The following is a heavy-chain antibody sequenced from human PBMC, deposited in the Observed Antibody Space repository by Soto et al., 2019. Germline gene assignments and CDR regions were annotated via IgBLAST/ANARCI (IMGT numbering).Heavy chain of an antibody. CDR2: ISSSSSYI. V-gene: IGHV3-21*01. CDR1: GFTFSSYS. CDR3: ARELYAGVTISRYGMDV. D-gene: IGHD3-3*01. J-gene: IGHJ6*02. Sequence: EVQLVESGGGLVKPGGSLRLSCAASGFTFSSYSMNWVRQAPGKGLEWVSSISSSSSYIYYADSVKGRFTISRDNAKNSLYLQMNSLRAEDTAEYYCARELYAGVTISRYGMDVWGQGTTVTVSS.